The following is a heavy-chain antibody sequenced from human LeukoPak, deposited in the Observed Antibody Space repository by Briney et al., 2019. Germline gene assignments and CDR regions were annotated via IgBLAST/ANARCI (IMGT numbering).Heavy chain of an antibody. CDR3: ASRGYSYGYGDY. CDR1: GGTFSSYA. J-gene: IGHJ4*02. V-gene: IGHV1-69*13. Sequence: SVKVSCKASGGTFSSYAISWVRQAPGQGLEWMGGIIPIFGTANYAQKFQGRVTITADESTSTAYMELSSLRSEDTAVYYCASRGYSYGYGDYWGQGTLVTVAS. CDR2: IIPIFGTA. D-gene: IGHD5-18*01.